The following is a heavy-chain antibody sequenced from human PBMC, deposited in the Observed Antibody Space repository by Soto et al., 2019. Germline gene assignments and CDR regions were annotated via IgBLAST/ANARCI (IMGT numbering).Heavy chain of an antibody. V-gene: IGHV3-48*02. Sequence: CGALRLYCARVRIKFSDCRMNCVQQNLGKWLEWVSYISGGGETIYYADSVRGRFTISRDNAKNSLFLQMNSLREEDTAVYYCARESPSSQWLPTRYFDYWGQGTLVTVSS. CDR3: ARESPSSQWLPTRYFDY. D-gene: IGHD6-19*01. CDR1: RIKFSDCR. J-gene: IGHJ4*02. CDR2: ISGGGETI.